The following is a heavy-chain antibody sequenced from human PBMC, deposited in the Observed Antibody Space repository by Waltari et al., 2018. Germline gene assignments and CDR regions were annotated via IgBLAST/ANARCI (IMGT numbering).Heavy chain of an antibody. CDR1: GFTLSRYW. D-gene: IGHD7-27*01. CDR2: IMTGGSEE. Sequence: EVQLVESGGGLVQPGGSLRLSCAASGFTLSRYWMSWVRQAPGEGMGWAGQAPGKGPEWVANIMTGGSEENDVDSVRGRFTISRDNAKNSLYLQMNSLRPEDTAVYYCVSGGWGFYFDYWGQGTVVTVSS. V-gene: IGHV3-7*01. J-gene: IGHJ4*02. CDR3: VSGGWGFYFDY.